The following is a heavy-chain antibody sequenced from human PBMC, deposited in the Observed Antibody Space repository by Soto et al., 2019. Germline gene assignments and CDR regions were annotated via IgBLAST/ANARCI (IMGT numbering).Heavy chain of an antibody. CDR3: AHKGGGDRILDY. D-gene: IGHD3-16*01. V-gene: IGHV2-5*02. J-gene: IGHJ4*02. Sequence: KESGPTLVKPTQTLTLTCTFSGFSLSASGVGVGWIRQPPGKALEWLAIIYWDDAKHYSPSPKSSLTITKDTSKNQVVLTMNNMDPVDTAKYYCAHKGGGDRILDYWGQGTLVTVSS. CDR1: GFSLSASGVG. CDR2: IYWDDAK.